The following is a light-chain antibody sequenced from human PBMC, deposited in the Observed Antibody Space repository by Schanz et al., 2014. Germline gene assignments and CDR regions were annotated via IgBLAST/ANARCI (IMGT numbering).Light chain of an antibody. CDR2: GAS. V-gene: IGKV3-20*01. CDR1: QGVGSY. Sequence: EIVLTQSPATLSLSPGERATLSCRASQGVGSYLAWYQHKPGQGPRLLIYGASSRATGIPARFSGSGSGTEFTLTISSLQSEDFAVYYCQQYGSSPYTFGQGTKLEI. J-gene: IGKJ2*01. CDR3: QQYGSSPYT.